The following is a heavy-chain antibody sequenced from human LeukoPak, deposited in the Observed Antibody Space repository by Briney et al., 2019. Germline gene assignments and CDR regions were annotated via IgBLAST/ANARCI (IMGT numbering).Heavy chain of an antibody. CDR3: ARVHFTSNDATFDY. Sequence: VSVTVSYQASGHTFTSYYMPCAPLAPAQAHQCPALIHPSGGSTSYAQKFQGRVTMTRDTSTSTVYMELSSLRSEDTAVYYCARVHFTSNDATFDYWGQGTLVTVSS. J-gene: IGHJ4*02. CDR1: GHTFTSYY. CDR2: IHPSGGST. D-gene: IGHD1-1*01. V-gene: IGHV1-46*01.